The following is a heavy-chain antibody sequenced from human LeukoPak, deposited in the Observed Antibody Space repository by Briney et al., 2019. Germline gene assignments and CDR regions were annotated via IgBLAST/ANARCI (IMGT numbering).Heavy chain of an antibody. CDR3: ARDYYVSSVEYYFDY. V-gene: IGHV3-33*01. CDR2: IWYDGSNK. D-gene: IGHD3-22*01. CDR1: GFTFSSYG. Sequence: PGGSLRLSCAASGFTFSSYGMHWVRQAPGKGLEWVAVIWYDGSNKYYADSVKGRFTISRDNSKNTLYLQMNSLRAEDTAVYYCARDYYVSSVEYYFDYWGQGTLVTVSS. J-gene: IGHJ4*02.